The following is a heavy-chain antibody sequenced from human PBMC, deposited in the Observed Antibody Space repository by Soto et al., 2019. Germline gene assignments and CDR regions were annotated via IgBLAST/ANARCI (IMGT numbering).Heavy chain of an antibody. CDR2: ISGSGGST. CDR3: AKQADYYDSSGYYGYFDY. Sequence: GGPLRLSCAASGFTFSSYAMSWVRQAPGKGLEWVSAISGSGGSTYYADSVKGRFTISRDNSKNTLYLQMNSLRAEDTAVYYCAKQADYYDSSGYYGYFDYWGQGTLVTVSS. CDR1: GFTFSSYA. J-gene: IGHJ4*02. V-gene: IGHV3-23*01. D-gene: IGHD3-22*01.